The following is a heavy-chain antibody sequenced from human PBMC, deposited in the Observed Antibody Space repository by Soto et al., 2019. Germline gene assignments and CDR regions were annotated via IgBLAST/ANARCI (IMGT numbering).Heavy chain of an antibody. CDR2: INYSWSS. V-gene: IGHV4-59*01. CDR1: GGSISSFY. D-gene: IGHD4-17*01. CDR3: ARTLTTLTTPYFDY. Sequence: QVQLQESGPGLLKPSETLSLTCTVSGGSISSFYWSWIRQPPGKGLEWIGYINYSWSSNHNPSLKSRVTISVDTSKNQFALKLTSVTAADTAIYYCARTLTTLTTPYFDYWGRGTLVTVSS. J-gene: IGHJ4*02.